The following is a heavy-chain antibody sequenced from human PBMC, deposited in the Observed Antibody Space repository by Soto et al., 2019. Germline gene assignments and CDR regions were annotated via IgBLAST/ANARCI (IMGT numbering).Heavy chain of an antibody. J-gene: IGHJ3*02. Sequence: GGSLRLSCAASGFTFSSYGMHWVRQAPGKGLEWVAVISYDGSNKYYADSVKGRFTISRDNSKNTLYLQMNSLRAEDTVVYYCAKGRSSSPWGAFDIWGQGTMVTVSS. D-gene: IGHD6-13*01. CDR2: ISYDGSNK. CDR1: GFTFSSYG. V-gene: IGHV3-30*18. CDR3: AKGRSSSPWGAFDI.